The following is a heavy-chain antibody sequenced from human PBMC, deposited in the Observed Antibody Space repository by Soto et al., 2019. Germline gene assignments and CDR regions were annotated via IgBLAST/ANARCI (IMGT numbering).Heavy chain of an antibody. Sequence: QVQLQESGPGLVKPSQTLSLTCTVSGGSISSGGYYWGWIRQHPGKGLEWSGYIYYSGSTYYNPALAGRVTISVDTSKNQFSLKLSSVTAADTAVYYCARVVNSSGWNWFDPWGQGTLVTVSS. D-gene: IGHD6-19*01. CDR2: IYYSGST. CDR1: GGSISSGGYY. V-gene: IGHV4-31*03. CDR3: ARVVNSSGWNWFDP. J-gene: IGHJ5*02.